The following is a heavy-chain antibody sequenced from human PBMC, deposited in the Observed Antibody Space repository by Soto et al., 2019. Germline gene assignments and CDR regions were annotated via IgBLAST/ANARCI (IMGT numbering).Heavy chain of an antibody. CDR2: ISTAHADI. D-gene: IGHD3-22*01. J-gene: IGHJ4*02. V-gene: IGHV1-18*01. CDR1: GYIFTSYG. Sequence: ASVKVSCKASGYIFTSYGISWVRQAPGQGLEWMGWISTAHADIGYAQKFQGRVTMTTDTSTSTAFMELRSLRSDDTAVYYCALIRAQYYYDSSGYLDFDYWGQGTLVTVSS. CDR3: ALIRAQYYYDSSGYLDFDY.